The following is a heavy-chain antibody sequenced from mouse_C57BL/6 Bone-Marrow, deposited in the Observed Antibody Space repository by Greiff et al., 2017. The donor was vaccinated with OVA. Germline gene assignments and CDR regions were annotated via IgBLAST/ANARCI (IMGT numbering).Heavy chain of an antibody. CDR1: GFTFSSYG. Sequence: EVMLVESGGDLVKPGGSLKLSCAASGFTFSSYGMSWVRQTPDKRLEWVATISSGGSYTYYPDSVQGRFTISRDNAKNTLYLQMSSLKSEDTAMYYCARRVYYFDYWGQGTTLTVSS. J-gene: IGHJ2*01. CDR3: ARRVYYFDY. CDR2: ISSGGSYT. V-gene: IGHV5-6*02.